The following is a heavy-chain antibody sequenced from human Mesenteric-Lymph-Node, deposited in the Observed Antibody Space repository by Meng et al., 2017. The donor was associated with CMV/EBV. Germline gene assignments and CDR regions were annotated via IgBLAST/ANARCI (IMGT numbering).Heavy chain of an antibody. D-gene: IGHD1/OR15-1a*01. J-gene: IGHJ4*02. CDR2: IRYDGSNK. CDR3: AKEHQQAYTCFDY. CDR1: GFTFSSYG. Sequence: GESLKISCAASGFTFSSYGMHWVRQAPGKGLEWVAFIRYDGSNKYYADSVKGRFTISRDNSKNTLYLQMNSLRAEDTAVYYCAKEHQQAYTCFDYWGQGTLVTVSS. V-gene: IGHV3-30*02.